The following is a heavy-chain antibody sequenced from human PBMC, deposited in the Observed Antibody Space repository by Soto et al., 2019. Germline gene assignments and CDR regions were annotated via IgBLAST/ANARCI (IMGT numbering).Heavy chain of an antibody. V-gene: IGHV3-23*01. CDR1: GFTVSSYA. Sequence: EVQLLESGGGLVQLGGSLRLSCAASGFTVSSYAMSWVRQAPGKGLEWVSAISGSGGSTYYADSVKGRFTISRDNSKNTLYLQMNSLRAEDTAVYYCAKASIAARPAEHFDYWGQGTLVTVSS. CDR3: AKASIAARPAEHFDY. CDR2: ISGSGGST. D-gene: IGHD6-6*01. J-gene: IGHJ4*02.